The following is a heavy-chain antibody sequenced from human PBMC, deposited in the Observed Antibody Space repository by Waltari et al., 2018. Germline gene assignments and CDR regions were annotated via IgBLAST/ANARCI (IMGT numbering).Heavy chain of an antibody. D-gene: IGHD3-3*01. J-gene: IGHJ5*02. CDR2: IRHPGNT. Sequence: QVQLQQWGAGLLKPSETLSLTCSVSGASFRSYYWGWVRYVPGKGLEWIGQIRHPGNTNYNPSLQSRVAISIDTSRNQFSLRVFSVTAADTGLYFCTRGGNYDFWSHSPFVDPWGQGTQVTVSS. CDR3: TRGGNYDFWSHSPFVDP. CDR1: GASFRSYY. V-gene: IGHV4-34*01.